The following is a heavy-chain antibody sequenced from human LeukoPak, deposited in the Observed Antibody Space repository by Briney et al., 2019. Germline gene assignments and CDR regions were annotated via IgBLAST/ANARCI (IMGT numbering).Heavy chain of an antibody. CDR2: INHSGST. J-gene: IGHJ4*02. Sequence: PSETLSLTCAVYGGSFSGYYWSWIRHPPGKGLEWIGEINHSGSTNYNPSLKSRVTISVDTSKNQFSLKLSSVTAADTAVYYCARDPYYYDSSGGWGQGTLVTVSS. D-gene: IGHD3-22*01. CDR3: ARDPYYYDSSGG. V-gene: IGHV4-34*01. CDR1: GGSFSGYY.